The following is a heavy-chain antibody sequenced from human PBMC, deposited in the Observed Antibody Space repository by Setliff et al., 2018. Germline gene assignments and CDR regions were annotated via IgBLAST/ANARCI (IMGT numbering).Heavy chain of an antibody. CDR1: GFTFSNYN. CDR2: IRSSSSTI. V-gene: IGHV3-48*04. D-gene: IGHD3-22*01. CDR3: ASAYYYDSSGLRGSGY. J-gene: IGHJ4*02. Sequence: PGGSLSLSCAASGFTFSNYNMNWVRQAPGKGLEWVSYIRSSSSTIYYADSVKGRFTISRDNAKNSLYLQMNSLRAEDTAVYYCASAYYYDSSGLRGSGYWGQGTLVTVSS.